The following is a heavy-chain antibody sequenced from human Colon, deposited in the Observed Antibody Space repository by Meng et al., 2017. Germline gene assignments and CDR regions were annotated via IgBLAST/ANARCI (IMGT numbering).Heavy chain of an antibody. CDR1: GGSISSNW. D-gene: IGHD3/OR15-3a*01. Sequence: VQLLESGPGLWEPSGALSVTCAASGGSISSNWWSWVRQPPGKGLEWIGEFFHTGRTNYDPSLKSRVTISVDKSNNQFSLKLTSVTAADTAVYYCARHISILGQRGFDYWGQGTLVTVSS. J-gene: IGHJ4*02. V-gene: IGHV4-4*02. CDR3: ARHISILGQRGFDY. CDR2: FFHTGRT.